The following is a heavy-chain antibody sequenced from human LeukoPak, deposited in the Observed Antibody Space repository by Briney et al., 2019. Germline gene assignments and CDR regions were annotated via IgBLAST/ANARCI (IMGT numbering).Heavy chain of an antibody. D-gene: IGHD3-10*01. CDR1: GFTFSTFW. CDR2: IKHDGSEQ. Sequence: PGGSLRLSCGASGFTFSTFWMSWVRQTPGKGLEWVANIKHDGSEQYYVDSVKGRFIVSRDNGKNTVYLQMSSLRGEDTAVYFCVRVSGPGSQLSLWFGARPFFFDNWGRGTLVTVSS. J-gene: IGHJ4*02. CDR3: VRVSGPGSQLSLWFGARPFFFDN. V-gene: IGHV3-7*01.